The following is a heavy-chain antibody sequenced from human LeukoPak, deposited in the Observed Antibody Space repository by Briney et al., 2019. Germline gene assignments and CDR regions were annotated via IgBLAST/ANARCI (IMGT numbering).Heavy chain of an antibody. CDR1: GITFSSYW. D-gene: IGHD1-26*01. CDR3: ARGAGGSYYYALDV. V-gene: IGHV3-7*01. Sequence: GGSLRLSCAASGITFSSYWMTWVRQAPGKGLEWVANIKQDGSEKFYVDSVKGRFTTSRDNAKNSLSLQMNSLRAEDTALYYCARGAGGSYYYALDVWGQGTTVTVSS. CDR2: IKQDGSEK. J-gene: IGHJ6*02.